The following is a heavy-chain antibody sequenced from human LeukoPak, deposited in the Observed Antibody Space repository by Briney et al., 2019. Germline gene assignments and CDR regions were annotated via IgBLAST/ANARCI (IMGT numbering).Heavy chain of an antibody. CDR2: IYYSGST. V-gene: IGHV4-30-4*02. CDR1: GGSISSGDYY. Sequence: SETLSLTCTVSGGSISSGDYYWSWIRQPPGKGLEWIGYIYYSGSTYYNPSLKSRVTISVDTSKNQFSLKLSSVTAADTAVYYCARAGPLYCSSTSCADPFDYWGQGTLVTVSS. J-gene: IGHJ4*02. D-gene: IGHD2-2*01. CDR3: ARAGPLYCSSTSCADPFDY.